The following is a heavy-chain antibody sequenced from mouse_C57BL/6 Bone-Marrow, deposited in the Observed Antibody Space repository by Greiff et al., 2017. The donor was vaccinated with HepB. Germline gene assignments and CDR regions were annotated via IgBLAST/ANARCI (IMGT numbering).Heavy chain of an antibody. CDR2: ISYDGSN. V-gene: IGHV3-6*01. CDR3: ARGRDGGYFDV. J-gene: IGHJ1*03. Sequence: EVKLMESGPGLVKPSQSLSLTCSVSGYSITSGYYWNWIRQFPGNKLEWMGYISYDGSNNYNPSLKNRISITRDTSKNQFFLKLNSVTTEDTATYYCARGRDGGYFDVWGTGTTVTVSS. D-gene: IGHD3-3*01. CDR1: GYSITSGYY.